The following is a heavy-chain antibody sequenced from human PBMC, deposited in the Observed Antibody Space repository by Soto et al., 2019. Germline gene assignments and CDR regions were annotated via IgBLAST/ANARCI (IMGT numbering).Heavy chain of an antibody. D-gene: IGHD2-15*01. Sequence: VQLVESGGGVVQPGRSLRLSCAASGFTFSSHGMHWVRQAPGKGLEWVATISYGGGNTYYADSVKDRFSISRHNSKDTMYLQMNSLRPEDTAVYYCAKDNTHCSDGSCYGWDYWGQGTLVTVSS. CDR1: GFTFSSHG. CDR3: AKDNTHCSDGSCYGWDY. CDR2: ISYGGGNT. V-gene: IGHV3-30*18. J-gene: IGHJ4*02.